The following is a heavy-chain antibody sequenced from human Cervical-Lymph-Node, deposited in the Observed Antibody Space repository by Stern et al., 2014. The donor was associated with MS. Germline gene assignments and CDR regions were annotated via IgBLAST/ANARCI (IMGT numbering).Heavy chain of an antibody. J-gene: IGHJ4*02. Sequence: QVTLKESGPVLVKPTETLTLTCTVSGFSLSNARMGVSWIRQPPGKALEWLAHIFSNDEKSYSTSLKSRLTISKDTSKSQVVLTMTNMDPVDTATYYCARIRGDYYDSSGYYYRFHYFDYWGQGTLVTVSS. CDR3: ARIRGDYYDSSGYYYRFHYFDY. CDR2: IFSNDEK. CDR1: GFSLSNARMG. D-gene: IGHD3-22*01. V-gene: IGHV2-26*01.